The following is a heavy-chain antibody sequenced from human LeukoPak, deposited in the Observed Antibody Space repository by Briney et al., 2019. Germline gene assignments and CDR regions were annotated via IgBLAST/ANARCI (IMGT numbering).Heavy chain of an antibody. Sequence: GGSLRLSCAASRFTFSSYTMNWVRQAPGKGLEWVSSISSSSSYIYYADSVKGRFIISRDNAKNSLYLQMNSLRAEDTAVYYCARERLELILLYYFDYWGQGTLVTVSS. CDR1: RFTFSSYT. V-gene: IGHV3-21*01. CDR3: ARERLELILLYYFDY. J-gene: IGHJ4*02. CDR2: ISSSSSYI. D-gene: IGHD1-26*01.